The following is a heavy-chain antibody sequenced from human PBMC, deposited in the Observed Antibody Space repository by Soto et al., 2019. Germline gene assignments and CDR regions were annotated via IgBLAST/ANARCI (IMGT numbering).Heavy chain of an antibody. D-gene: IGHD5-12*01. V-gene: IGHV5-51*01. J-gene: IGHJ4*02. Sequence: PGESLKISCKGSGYTFSTYWIAWVRQMPGKGLEWMGIIYPGDSDTRYSPSFQGQVTISADKSISTTYLQWSSLKASDTAMYYCARRGYAYGEFDYWGQGTLVTVS. CDR1: GYTFSTYW. CDR3: ARRGYAYGEFDY. CDR2: IYPGDSDT.